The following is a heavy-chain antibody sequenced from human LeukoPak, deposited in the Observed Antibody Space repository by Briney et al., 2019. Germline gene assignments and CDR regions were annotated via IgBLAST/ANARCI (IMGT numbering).Heavy chain of an antibody. CDR2: ISTYNGNT. D-gene: IGHD1-26*01. V-gene: IGHV1-18*01. CDR3: ARAHTSGSYDSVFDI. CDR1: GYTFTSYG. Sequence: GASVKVSSKASGYTFTSYGISWGRQAPGQGLEWMGWISTYNGNTNYAKKLQGKVTMTKDTSTSTDYMELRSLRSDDTAVYYCARAHTSGSYDSVFDIWGQGTMVTVSS. J-gene: IGHJ3*02.